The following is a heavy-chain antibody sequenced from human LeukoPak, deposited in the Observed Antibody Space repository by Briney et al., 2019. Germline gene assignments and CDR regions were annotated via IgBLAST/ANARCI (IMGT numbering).Heavy chain of an antibody. CDR2: ISPYGGDT. J-gene: IGHJ3*02. V-gene: IGHV1-18*04. D-gene: IGHD2-2*01. CDR3: ARLRGGIYSSRDAFDI. CDR1: GYTFTTNG. Sequence: ASVRVSCKASGYTFTTNGVSWVRQAPGQGLEWLAWISPYGGDTTYTPDLQGRVTLSTDTSTSTAYMGLTSLRSDDTAVYYCARLRGGIYSSRDAFDIWGQGTMVTVSS.